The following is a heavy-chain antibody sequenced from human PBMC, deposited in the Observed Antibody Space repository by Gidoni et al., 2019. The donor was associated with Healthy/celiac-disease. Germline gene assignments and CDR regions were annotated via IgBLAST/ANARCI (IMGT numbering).Heavy chain of an antibody. D-gene: IGHD2-21*02. J-gene: IGHJ4*02. Sequence: EVQLLESGGGLVQPGGSLRLSCAASGFPFSSYAMSWVRQAPGKGLEWVSASSGSGGSTYYADSVKGRFTISRDNSKNTLYLQMNSLRAEDTAVYYCAKDRSQVVTTNYWGQGTLVTVSS. CDR3: AKDRSQVVTTNY. CDR1: GFPFSSYA. CDR2: SSGSGGST. V-gene: IGHV3-23*01.